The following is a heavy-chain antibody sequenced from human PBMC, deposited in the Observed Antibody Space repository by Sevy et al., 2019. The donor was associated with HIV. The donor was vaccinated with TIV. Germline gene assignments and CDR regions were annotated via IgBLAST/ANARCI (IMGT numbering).Heavy chain of an antibody. CDR2: ISSSSSTI. D-gene: IGHD3-22*01. V-gene: IGHV3-48*02. CDR3: AREGLRYYYDSSGYYPSQPNDAFDI. Sequence: GGSLRLSCAASGFTFSSYSMNWVRQAPGKGLEWVSYISSSSSTIYYADSVKGRFTISRDNAKNSLYLQMNSLRDEDTAVYYCAREGLRYYYDSSGYYPSQPNDAFDIWGQGTVVTVSS. CDR1: GFTFSSYS. J-gene: IGHJ3*02.